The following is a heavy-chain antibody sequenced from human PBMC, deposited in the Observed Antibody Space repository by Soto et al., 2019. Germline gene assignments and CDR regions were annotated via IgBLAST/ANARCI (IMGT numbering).Heavy chain of an antibody. D-gene: IGHD3-16*01. CDR2: ISGFNGNT. Sequence: ASVKVSCKASGYTFNFYGITWLRQAPGQGLEWMGWISGFNGNTNYAADLQGRVTMTTDTSTSTAYMELRGLRSDDTAVYYCARIGVSSGHESPDFDSWGQGTQVTVSS. CDR1: GYTFNFYG. J-gene: IGHJ4*02. CDR3: ARIGVSSGHESPDFDS. V-gene: IGHV1-18*01.